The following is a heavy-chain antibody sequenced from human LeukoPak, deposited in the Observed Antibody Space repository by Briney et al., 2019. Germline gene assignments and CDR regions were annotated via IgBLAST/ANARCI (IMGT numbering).Heavy chain of an antibody. CDR1: GFTFDDYA. CDR2: ISWNSGSI. V-gene: IGHV3-9*01. CDR3: AKDLTAAGTVGIDY. Sequence: GGSLRLSCAASGFTFDDYAMHWVRQAPGKGLEWVSGISWNSGSIGYADSVKGRFTISRDNAKNSLYLQMNSLRAEDTALYYCAKDLTAAGTVGIDYWGQGTLVTVSS. J-gene: IGHJ4*02. D-gene: IGHD6-13*01.